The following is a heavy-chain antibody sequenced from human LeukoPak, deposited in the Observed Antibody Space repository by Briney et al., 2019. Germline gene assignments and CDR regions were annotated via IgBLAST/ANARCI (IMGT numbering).Heavy chain of an antibody. CDR1: GGSISNYY. J-gene: IGHJ3*02. D-gene: IGHD3-22*01. Sequence: SETLSLTCTVSGGSISNYYWNCIRQPPGKGLEWIGYIYYSGITNYNPSLKSRVTISVDTSKNQFSLKLSSVTAADTAVYCCARTYYYDSSGYFGAFDIWGQGTMVTVSS. CDR2: IYYSGIT. CDR3: ARTYYYDSSGYFGAFDI. V-gene: IGHV4-59*01.